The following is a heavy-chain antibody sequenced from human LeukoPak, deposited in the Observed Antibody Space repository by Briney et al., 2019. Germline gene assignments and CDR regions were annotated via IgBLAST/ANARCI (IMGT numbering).Heavy chain of an antibody. CDR2: FDPEDGET. CDR1: GYTLTELS. V-gene: IGHV1-24*01. J-gene: IGHJ4*02. Sequence: GASVKVSCKVSGYTLTELSMHWVRQAPGKGLEWMGGFDPEDGETIYAQKFQGRVTMTRDTSTSTVYMELSSLRSEDTAVYYCARDLALYSSSSGPLDYWGQGTLVTVSS. D-gene: IGHD6-6*01. CDR3: ARDLALYSSSSGPLDY.